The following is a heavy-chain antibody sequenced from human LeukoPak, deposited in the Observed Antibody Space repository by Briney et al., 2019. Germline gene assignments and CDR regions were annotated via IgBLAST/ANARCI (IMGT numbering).Heavy chain of an antibody. V-gene: IGHV3-53*01. D-gene: IGHD6-19*01. CDR3: ASSSGWPLFVY. CDR2: IYSGGST. J-gene: IGHJ4*02. Sequence: GGSLRLSCAASGFTVSSNYMSWVRQALGKGLEWVSVIYSGGSTYYADSVKGRFTISRDNSKNTLYLQMNSLRAEDTAVYYCASSSGWPLFVYWGQGTLVTVPS. CDR1: GFTVSSNY.